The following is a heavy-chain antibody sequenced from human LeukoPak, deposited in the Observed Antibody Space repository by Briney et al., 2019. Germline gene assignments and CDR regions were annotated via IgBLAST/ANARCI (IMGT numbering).Heavy chain of an antibody. CDR1: GYTFTSYG. CDR3: ARDLKIPLYYDILTGYYPFDY. J-gene: IGHJ4*02. D-gene: IGHD3-9*01. Sequence: GASVKVSCKASGYTFTSYGISWVRQAPGQGLEWMGWISAYNGNTNYAQKLQGRVTMTTDTSTSTAYMELRSLRSDDTAVYYCARDLKIPLYYDILTGYYPFDYWGQGTLVTVSS. V-gene: IGHV1-18*01. CDR2: ISAYNGNT.